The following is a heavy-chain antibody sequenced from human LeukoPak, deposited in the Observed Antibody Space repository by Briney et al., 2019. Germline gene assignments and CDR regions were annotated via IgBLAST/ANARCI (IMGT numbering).Heavy chain of an antibody. D-gene: IGHD3-9*01. V-gene: IGHV4-39*07. CDR2: IYYSGST. CDR1: GGSIRSSSYY. CDR3: ARGKSDHILAD. J-gene: IGHJ4*02. Sequence: PSETLSLTCTVSGGSIRSSSYYWGWIRQPPGKGLEWIGSIYYSGSTYYNASLKSRGTISVDTSKNQFSLKLNSVTAADTAVYYCARGKSDHILADWGQGTLVTVSS.